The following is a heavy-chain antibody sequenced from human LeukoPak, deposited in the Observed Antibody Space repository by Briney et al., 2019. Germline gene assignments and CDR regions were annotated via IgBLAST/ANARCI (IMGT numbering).Heavy chain of an antibody. D-gene: IGHD1-26*01. J-gene: IGHJ4*02. V-gene: IGHV4-39*01. CDR2: IYYTGST. CDR1: GGSIRGSSYF. Sequence: SETLSLTCSVSGGSIRGSSYFWAWIRQPPGKGLEWIGNIYYTGSTYSNVPLRSRVAISVDTSKNQFSLRLSSVTAADTAVYYCARQSGSLDYWGQGTLVTVSS. CDR3: ARQSGSLDY.